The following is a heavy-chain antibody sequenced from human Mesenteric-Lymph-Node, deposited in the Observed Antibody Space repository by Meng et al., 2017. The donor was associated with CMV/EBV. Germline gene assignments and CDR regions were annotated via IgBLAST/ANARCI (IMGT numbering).Heavy chain of an antibody. V-gene: IGHV3-74*01. Sequence: GGSLRLSCAASGFTFSSYWMHWVRQAPGKGLVWVSRINSDGSSTSYADSVKGRFTISRDNAKNTLYLQMNSLRAEDTAIYYCARGADNSSPYYYFDYWGQGTLVTVSS. J-gene: IGHJ4*02. CDR2: INSDGSST. CDR1: GFTFSSYW. CDR3: ARGADNSSPYYYFDY. D-gene: IGHD6-6*01.